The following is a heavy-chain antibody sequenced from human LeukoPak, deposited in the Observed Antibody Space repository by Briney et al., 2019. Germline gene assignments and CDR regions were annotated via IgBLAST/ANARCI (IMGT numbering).Heavy chain of an antibody. CDR2: MYDSGST. J-gene: IGHJ4*02. D-gene: IGHD1-26*01. Sequence: PSETLSLTCTVCGGSMSTYYWSWIRQPPGKGVELIGYMYDSGSTNYNPSLESRVTISVDTSKNQFSLRLSAVTAADTAVYYCARHGGSYTFDLWGQGVLVTVSS. V-gene: IGHV4-59*01. CDR1: GGSMSTYY. CDR3: ARHGGSYTFDL.